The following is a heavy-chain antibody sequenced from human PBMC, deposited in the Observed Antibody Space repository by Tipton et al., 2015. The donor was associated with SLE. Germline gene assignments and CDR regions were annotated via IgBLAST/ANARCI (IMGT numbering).Heavy chain of an antibody. Sequence: TLSLTCTVSGGSIGTHYWSWIRQPPGKGLEWIGYIYYSGSTNYNPSLKSRVTMSVDTSKNQFSLKLSSVTAADTAVYYCTRHGYGGPVHKSWGQGTLVTVSS. D-gene: IGHD4-23*01. CDR2: IYYSGST. V-gene: IGHV4-59*11. CDR3: TRHGYGGPVHKS. CDR1: GGSIGTHY. J-gene: IGHJ4*02.